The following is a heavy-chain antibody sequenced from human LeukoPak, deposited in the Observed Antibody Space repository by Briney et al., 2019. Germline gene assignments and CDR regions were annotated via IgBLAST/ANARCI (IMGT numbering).Heavy chain of an antibody. CDR2: IYYSGST. V-gene: IGHV4-59*08. D-gene: IGHD3-10*01. Sequence: SETLSLTCTVSGASIFSYYWNWIRQPPGKGLEWIGYIYYSGSTNYNPSLKSRVTISIDTSNNQFSLRLSSVTAADTAVYYCARHEYNYGSGTYYYYGLDVWGQGATVTVSS. J-gene: IGHJ6*02. CDR3: ARHEYNYGSGTYYYYGLDV. CDR1: GASIFSYY.